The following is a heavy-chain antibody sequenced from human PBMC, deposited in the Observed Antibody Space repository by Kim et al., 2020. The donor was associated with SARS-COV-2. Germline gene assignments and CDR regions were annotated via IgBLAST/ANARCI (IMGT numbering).Heavy chain of an antibody. Sequence: GGSLRLSCAASGFTFSSYSMNWVRQAPGKGLEWVSYISSSSSTIYYADSVKGRFTISRDNAKNSLYLQMNSLRAEDTAVYYCARADYGSGNEEDFWGQGTLVTVSS. CDR3: ARADYGSGNEEDF. CDR1: GFTFSSYS. CDR2: ISSSSSTI. V-gene: IGHV3-48*04. J-gene: IGHJ4*02. D-gene: IGHD3-10*01.